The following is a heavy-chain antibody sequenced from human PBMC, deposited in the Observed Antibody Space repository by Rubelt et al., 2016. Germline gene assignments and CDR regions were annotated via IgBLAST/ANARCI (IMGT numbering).Heavy chain of an antibody. CDR3: ARGARRYSMDPRNAFDI. D-gene: IGHD4-11*01. CDR2: ISAYNGNT. J-gene: IGHJ3*02. V-gene: IGHV1-18*01. Sequence: QVQLVQSGAEVKKPGASVKVSCKASGYTFTSYGISWVRQAPGQGLEWMGWISAYNGNTNYAQKAQGRSTMTTDTSTSTAYMELRSLRADDTAVYYCARGARRYSMDPRNAFDIWGQGTMVTVSS. CDR1: GYTFTSYG.